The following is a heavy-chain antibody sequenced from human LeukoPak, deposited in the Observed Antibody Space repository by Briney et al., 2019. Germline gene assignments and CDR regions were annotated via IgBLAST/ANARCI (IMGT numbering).Heavy chain of an antibody. J-gene: IGHJ6*03. CDR2: ISLNSRYI. V-gene: IGHV3-21*04. Sequence: GGSLRLSCAASGFSFSTYSMNWVRQAPGKGLEWVSSISLNSRYIYYADSMKGRFTISRDNFKNTLSLQMNSLRAEDTAVYYCARGGDFWSGYSRGYYMDVWGKGTTVTVSS. CDR1: GFSFSTYS. D-gene: IGHD3-3*01. CDR3: ARGGDFWSGYSRGYYMDV.